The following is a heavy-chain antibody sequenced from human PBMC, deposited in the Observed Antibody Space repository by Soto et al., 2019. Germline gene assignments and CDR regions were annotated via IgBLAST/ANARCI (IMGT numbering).Heavy chain of an antibody. CDR1: GFPLSTYG. CDR2: ITGTGGNT. V-gene: IGHV3-23*01. CDR3: ARIRGYWYGLDV. Sequence: SLRLSCAASGFPLSTYGMTWVRQAPGKGLEWVSAITGTGGNTYYVDSVKGRFTSSRDNSKNMLYLQMNSLRVEDTAVYYCARIRGYWYGLDVWGQGTTVTVSS. J-gene: IGHJ6*02.